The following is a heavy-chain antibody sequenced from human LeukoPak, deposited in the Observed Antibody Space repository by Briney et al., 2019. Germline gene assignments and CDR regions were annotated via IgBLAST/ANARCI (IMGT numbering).Heavy chain of an antibody. D-gene: IGHD6-19*01. CDR2: MNPNSGNT. V-gene: IGHV1-8*02. CDR1: GYTFTNYY. Sequence: ASVKVSCKASGYTFTNYYIYWVRQAPGQGLEWMGWMNPNSGNTGYAQKFQGRVTMTRNTSISTAYMELSSLRSEDTAVYYCASSIAVAGTGSFDYWGQGTLVTVSS. CDR3: ASSIAVAGTGSFDY. J-gene: IGHJ4*02.